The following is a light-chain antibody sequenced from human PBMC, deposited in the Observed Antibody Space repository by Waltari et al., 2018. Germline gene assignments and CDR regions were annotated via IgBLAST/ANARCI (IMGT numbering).Light chain of an antibody. Sequence: DIQLTQSPSFLSASVGDRVTITCRASQGISSYLAWYQQKPGRAPKFLIYTASTLQSGVPSRFSGSGSGTEFTLTISSLQPEDFATYYYQQIKSYPLTFGQGTRLEIK. CDR3: QQIKSYPLT. CDR2: TAS. V-gene: IGKV1-9*01. J-gene: IGKJ5*01. CDR1: QGISSY.